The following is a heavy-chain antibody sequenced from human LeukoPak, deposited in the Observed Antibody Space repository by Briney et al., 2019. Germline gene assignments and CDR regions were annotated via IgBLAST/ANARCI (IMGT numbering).Heavy chain of an antibody. V-gene: IGHV1-2*02. Sequence: ASVKVSCKASGYTFTGYYMHWVRQAPGQGLEWMGWINPNSGGTNYAQKFQGRVTMTRDTSISTAYMELSRLRSDDTAVYYCAREETYYGSSGYYYLDWGQGTLVTVSS. D-gene: IGHD3-22*01. CDR3: AREETYYGSSGYYYLD. CDR1: GYTFTGYY. J-gene: IGHJ4*02. CDR2: INPNSGGT.